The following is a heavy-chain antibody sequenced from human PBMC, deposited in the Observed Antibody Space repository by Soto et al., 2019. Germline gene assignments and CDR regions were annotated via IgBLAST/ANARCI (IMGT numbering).Heavy chain of an antibody. J-gene: IGHJ6*02. D-gene: IGHD6-6*01. CDR2: IYYSGST. V-gene: IGHV4-31*03. Sequence: SEALSLTYTVSGGSISSGGYYWSWIRQHPGKGLEWIGYIYYSGSTYYNPSLKSRVTISVDTSKNQFSLKLSSVTAADTAVYYCALGGDSSSSKRYYYYGMDVWGQGTTVT. CDR1: GGSISSGGYY. CDR3: ALGGDSSSSKRYYYYGMDV.